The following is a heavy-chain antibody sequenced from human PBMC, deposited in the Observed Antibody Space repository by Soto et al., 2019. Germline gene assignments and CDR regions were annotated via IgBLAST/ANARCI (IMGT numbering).Heavy chain of an antibody. CDR3: ARPRPTYGSGSYYTAHLDY. D-gene: IGHD3-10*01. J-gene: IGHJ4*02. V-gene: IGHV5-51*01. CDR1: GYSFTSYW. CDR2: IYPGDSDT. Sequence: GESLKISCKGSGYSFTSYWIGWVRQMPGKGLEWMGIIYPGDSDTRYSPSFQGQVTISADKSISTAYLQWSSLKASDTAMYYCARPRPTYGSGSYYTAHLDYWGQGTLVTVSS.